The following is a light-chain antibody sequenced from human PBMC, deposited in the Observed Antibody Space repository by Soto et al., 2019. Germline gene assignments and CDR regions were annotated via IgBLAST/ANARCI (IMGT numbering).Light chain of an antibody. CDR1: SSNIGSYT. V-gene: IGLV1-44*01. Sequence: QLVLTQPPSASGTPGQRVTISCSGSSSNIGSYTVNWYQQLPGTAPKLLIYSNNQRPSGVPDRFSGSKSGTSVSLAISGLQSEDAADYYCAAWDDSLNGVVFGGGTKLTVL. CDR3: AAWDDSLNGVV. J-gene: IGLJ2*01. CDR2: SNN.